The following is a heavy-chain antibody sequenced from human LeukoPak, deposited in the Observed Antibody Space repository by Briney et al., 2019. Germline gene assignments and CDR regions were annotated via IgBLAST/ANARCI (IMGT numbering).Heavy chain of an antibody. D-gene: IGHD5-12*01. CDR3: ARSGGYSGYDVGAFDI. V-gene: IGHV4-38-2*02. CDR2: IHHSGTT. J-gene: IGHJ3*02. Sequence: SETLSLTCTVSDYSISSGFYWGWIRQPPGKGLEWLGSIHHSGTTHYNPSLKSRVTISVDTSKNQFSLKLSSVTAADTAVYYCARSGGYSGYDVGAFDIWGQGTMVTVSS. CDR1: DYSISSGFY.